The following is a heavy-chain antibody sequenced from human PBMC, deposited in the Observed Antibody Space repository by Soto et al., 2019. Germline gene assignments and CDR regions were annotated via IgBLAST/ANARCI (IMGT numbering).Heavy chain of an antibody. D-gene: IGHD4-4*01. V-gene: IGHV4-61*01. CDR3: ARDSYSHLWP. CDR1: GGSVSSGSSY. Sequence: SETLSLTCSVSGGSVSSGSSYWNWIRQPPGKGLEWIGYIYYSGSTNYNPSLKSRVSISLDTSKNQFSLNLNSLTAADTAVYYCARDSYSHLWPWGQGTLVTVSS. CDR2: IYYSGST. J-gene: IGHJ5*02.